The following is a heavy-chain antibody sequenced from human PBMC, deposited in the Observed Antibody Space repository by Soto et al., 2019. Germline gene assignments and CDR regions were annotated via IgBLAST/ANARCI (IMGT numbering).Heavy chain of an antibody. Sequence: QGQLVQSGPEVKKSGASVKVTCKAYGYTFSRYGISWVRQAQGQGLEWMGWISGYNGDTKYAQKVQGRVTMTIDTSTYTAYMELRSLTSDDTAIYYCAKNGQPPFYYYGMDVWGQGTTVTVSS. CDR3: AKNGQPPFYYYGMDV. V-gene: IGHV1-18*01. D-gene: IGHD2-8*01. CDR1: GYTFSRYG. J-gene: IGHJ6*02. CDR2: ISGYNGDT.